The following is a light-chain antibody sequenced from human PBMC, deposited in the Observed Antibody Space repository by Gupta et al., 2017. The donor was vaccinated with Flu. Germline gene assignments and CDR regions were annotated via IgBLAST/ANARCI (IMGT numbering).Light chain of an antibody. CDR1: NIGIKT. CDR3: QVWDSPNNQYV. CDR2: DDS. V-gene: IGLV3-21*02. Sequence: SYVLTQSPSVSVAPGQTATVTCGGDNIGIKTVHWYQQRPGQAPLLVVYDDSGRPSGIPERFSGSNSGNTATLTISRVEAGDEADYYCQVWDSPNNQYVFGTGTQVTVL. J-gene: IGLJ1*01.